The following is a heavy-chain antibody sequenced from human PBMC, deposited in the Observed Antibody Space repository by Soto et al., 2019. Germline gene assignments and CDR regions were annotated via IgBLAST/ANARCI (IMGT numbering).Heavy chain of an antibody. D-gene: IGHD2-2*02. CDR1: GGSVSSGSYY. CDR3: ASQLGYCSSTSCYRVWNFDY. Sequence: SETLSLTCTVSGGSVSSGSYYWSWIRQPPGKGLEWIGYIYYSGSTNYNPSLKGRVTISVDTSKNQFSLKLSSVTAADTAVYYCASQLGYCSSTSCYRVWNFDYWGQGTLVTVSS. J-gene: IGHJ4*02. CDR2: IYYSGST. V-gene: IGHV4-61*01.